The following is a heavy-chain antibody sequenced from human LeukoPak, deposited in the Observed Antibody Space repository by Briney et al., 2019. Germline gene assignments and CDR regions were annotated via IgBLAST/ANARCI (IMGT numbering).Heavy chain of an antibody. J-gene: IGHJ4*02. D-gene: IGHD6-19*01. Sequence: GGSLRLSCAASGFTFSSYWMNWVRRAPGKGLEWVAYINSDGTEKNYVDSVRGRFTISRDNAKNSLYLQMNSLRAEDTAVYYCVTTPRLADYWGQGTLVTVSS. V-gene: IGHV3-7*01. CDR1: GFTFSSYW. CDR3: VTTPRLADY. CDR2: INSDGTEK.